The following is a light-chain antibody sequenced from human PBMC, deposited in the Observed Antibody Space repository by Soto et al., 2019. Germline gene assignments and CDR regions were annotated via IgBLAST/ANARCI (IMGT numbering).Light chain of an antibody. Sequence: DIQMTQAPSTLSASVGDGVTITCRASQSISYWLAWYQQKPGKAPNLLIYDASNLESGVPSRFSGSGFGTEFTLTISSLQPDDFATYYCQQYNSYSWTFGQGTKVDIK. J-gene: IGKJ1*01. CDR3: QQYNSYSWT. CDR2: DAS. CDR1: QSISYW. V-gene: IGKV1-5*01.